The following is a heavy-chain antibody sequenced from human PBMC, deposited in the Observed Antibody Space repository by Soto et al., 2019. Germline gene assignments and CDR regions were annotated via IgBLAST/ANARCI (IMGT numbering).Heavy chain of an antibody. CDR1: GFTFSSYA. D-gene: IGHD6-19*01. CDR2: ISYDGSNK. CDR3: ARETSAIAVAGYFDY. V-gene: IGHV3-30-3*01. Sequence: PGGSLRLSCAASGFTFSSYAMHWVRQAPGKGLEWVAVISYDGSNKYYADSVKGRFTISRDNSKNTLYLQMNSLRAEDTAVYYCARETSAIAVAGYFDYWGQGT. J-gene: IGHJ4*02.